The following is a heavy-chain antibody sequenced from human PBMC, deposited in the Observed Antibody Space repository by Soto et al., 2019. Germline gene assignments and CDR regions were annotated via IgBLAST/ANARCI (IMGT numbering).Heavy chain of an antibody. CDR3: ARLNWEYYYDSSGYYYDY. Sequence: SETLSLTCTVSSGSISSSSYYWGWIRQPPGKGLEWIGSIYYSGSTYYNPSLKSRVTISVDTSKNQFSLKLSSVTAADTAVYYCARLNWEYYYDSSGYYYDYWGQGTLVTVSS. CDR2: IYYSGST. V-gene: IGHV4-39*01. J-gene: IGHJ4*02. CDR1: SGSISSSSYY. D-gene: IGHD3-22*01.